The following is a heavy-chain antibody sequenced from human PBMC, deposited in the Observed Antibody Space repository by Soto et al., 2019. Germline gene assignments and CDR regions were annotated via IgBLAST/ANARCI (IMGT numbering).Heavy chain of an antibody. D-gene: IGHD3-10*01. Sequence: GGSLRLSCAASGFTFSSYGMHWVRQAPGKGLEWVAVIWYDGSNKYYADSVKGRFTISRDNSKNTLYLQMNSLRAEDTAVYYCARGVSRFGELYIFDYWGQGTLVTVSS. CDR1: GFTFSSYG. V-gene: IGHV3-33*01. J-gene: IGHJ4*02. CDR3: ARGVSRFGELYIFDY. CDR2: IWYDGSNK.